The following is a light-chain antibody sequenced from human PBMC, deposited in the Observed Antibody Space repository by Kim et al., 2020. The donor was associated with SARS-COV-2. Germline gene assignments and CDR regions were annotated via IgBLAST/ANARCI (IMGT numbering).Light chain of an antibody. V-gene: IGKV3-11*01. Sequence: SPGESATPSCTASQSVSSYLAWYQQKPSQAPRLLIYDASNRATGIPARFSGSGSGTDFTLTISSLEPEDFAVYYCQQRSNWPPITFGQGTRLEIK. J-gene: IGKJ5*01. CDR3: QQRSNWPPIT. CDR1: QSVSSY. CDR2: DAS.